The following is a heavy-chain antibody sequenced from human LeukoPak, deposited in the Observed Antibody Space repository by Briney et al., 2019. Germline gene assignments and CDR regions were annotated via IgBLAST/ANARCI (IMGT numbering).Heavy chain of an antibody. CDR2: VANDGSN. J-gene: IGHJ6*03. CDR1: GFTFRNYG. Sequence: PGGSLRLSCAASGFTFRNYGMHWVRQAPGKGLEWVAVVANDGSNKYSDDGSEKYYADSVRGRFTISRDNSRNTLYLQMNSLTLEDTAVYFCAKLVDYCEGRTCFTTYYYTDIWGKGTTVTVSS. V-gene: IGHV3-30*03. CDR3: AKLVDYCEGRTCFTTYYYTDI. D-gene: IGHD4-17*01.